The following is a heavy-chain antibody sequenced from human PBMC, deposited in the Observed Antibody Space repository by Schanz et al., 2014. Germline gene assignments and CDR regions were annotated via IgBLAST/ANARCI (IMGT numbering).Heavy chain of an antibody. V-gene: IGHV4-4*07. J-gene: IGHJ4*02. D-gene: IGHD2-2*01. CDR3: AREWIVRPPDDIIVVPAAYYFDY. CDR2: IYTSGST. Sequence: QVHLEESGPGLVKPSETLSLTCTVSGGSISSYYWSWIRQPAGKGLEWIGRIYTSGSTNYNPSLKSRVTLPGDTPKNQFPRKLGSVTAADTAVYYCAREWIVRPPDDIIVVPAAYYFDYWGQGTLVTVSS. CDR1: GGSISSYY.